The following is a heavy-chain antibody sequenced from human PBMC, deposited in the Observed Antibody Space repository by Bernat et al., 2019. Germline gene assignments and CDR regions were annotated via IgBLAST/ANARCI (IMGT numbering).Heavy chain of an antibody. J-gene: IGHJ4*02. D-gene: IGHD6-6*01. CDR3: ARDSASIGIDH. CDR2: IKQDGSEK. CDR1: GLTFSSYW. Sequence: EVQLVESGGGLVQPGGSLRLSCAASGLTFSSYWMSWVRQAPGKGLEWVANIKQDGSEKYYVDSVKGRFTISRDNAKNSLYLQMNSRRAEDTAVYYCARDSASIGIDHWGQGTLVAVSS. V-gene: IGHV3-7*01.